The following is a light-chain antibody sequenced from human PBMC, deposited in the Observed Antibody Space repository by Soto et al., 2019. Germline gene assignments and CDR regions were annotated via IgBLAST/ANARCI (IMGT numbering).Light chain of an antibody. V-gene: IGLV2-11*01. CDR2: DVS. CDR1: SSDVGGYNY. CDR3: SSYAGSNNYV. J-gene: IGLJ1*01. Sequence: QSALTQPRSVSGSPGQSVTISCTGTSSDVGGYNYVSWYQQHPGKAPKLMIYDVSKRPSGVPDRSSGSKSGNTASLTVSGLQAEDEADYYCSSYAGSNNYVFGTGTKVTVL.